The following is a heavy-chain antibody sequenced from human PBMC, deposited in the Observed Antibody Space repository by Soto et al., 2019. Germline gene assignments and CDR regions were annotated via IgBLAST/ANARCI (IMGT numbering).Heavy chain of an antibody. V-gene: IGHV4-34*01. CDR1: GGSFSGYY. CDR3: ARGRHILTGYYRRGPRAFDI. D-gene: IGHD3-9*01. CDR2: INHSGST. J-gene: IGHJ3*02. Sequence: PSETLSLTCAVYGGSFSGYYWSWIRQPPGKGLEWIGEINHSGSTNYNPSLKSRVTISVDTSKNQISLKLSSVTAADTAVYYCARGRHILTGYYRRGPRAFDIWGQGTMVTGS.